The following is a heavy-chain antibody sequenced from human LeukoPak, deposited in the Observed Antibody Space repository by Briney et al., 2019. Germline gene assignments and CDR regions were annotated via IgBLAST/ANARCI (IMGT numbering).Heavy chain of an antibody. CDR1: GFIFSAYW. D-gene: IGHD4-11*01. Sequence: PGGSLRLSCVGSGFIFSAYWMTWVRQVPGKRLEWVANIKHDGSEKHYAASVKGRFTISRDNAKNSLYLQMNRLRAEDTAVYSCARDQGTTVTSYAFNMWGRGTMVTVSS. V-gene: IGHV3-7*01. J-gene: IGHJ3*02. CDR3: ARDQGTTVTSYAFNM. CDR2: IKHDGSEK.